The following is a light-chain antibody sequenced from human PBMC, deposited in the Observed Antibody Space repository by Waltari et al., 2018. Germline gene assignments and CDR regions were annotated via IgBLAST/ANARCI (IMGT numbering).Light chain of an antibody. V-gene: IGLV6-57*03. Sequence: KFMLTQPHSVSESPGKTVTISCTRSSGRIASNYVQWYQQRPGSAPTTVIYEDNQKPSGVPDRFSGSIDSSSNSASLTISGLKTEDEADYYCQSFDSSNNVFGSGTKVTVL. CDR3: QSFDSSNNV. CDR1: SGRIASNY. J-gene: IGLJ6*01. CDR2: EDN.